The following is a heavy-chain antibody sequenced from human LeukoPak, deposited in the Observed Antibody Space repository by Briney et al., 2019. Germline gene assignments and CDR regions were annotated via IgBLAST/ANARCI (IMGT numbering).Heavy chain of an antibody. D-gene: IGHD3-16*01. J-gene: IGHJ3*02. Sequence: SETLSLTCAVSGGSFSDYQWNWIRQSPGKGLAWHGEISHSGTTTYNPSLKSRVTISVDTSKNQFSLKLRSVTAADTAVYYCARGLVWRFLLDSRRDSFDIWGQGTTITVSS. CDR3: ARGLVWRFLLDSRRDSFDI. V-gene: IGHV4-34*01. CDR2: ISHSGTT. CDR1: GGSFSDYQ.